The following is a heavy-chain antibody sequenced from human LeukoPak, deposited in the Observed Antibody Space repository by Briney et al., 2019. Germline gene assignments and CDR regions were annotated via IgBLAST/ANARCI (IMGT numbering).Heavy chain of an antibody. CDR3: AGSSGGEFDY. V-gene: IGHV3-23*01. CDR1: GFTFSSYA. D-gene: IGHD6-19*01. CDR2: ISGSGGST. Sequence: GGTLRLSCAASGFTFSSYAMSWVRQAPGKGLEWVSAISGSGGSTYYADSVKGRFTISRDNSKNTLYLQMNSLRVEDTAVYYCAGSSGGEFDYWGQGTLVTVSS. J-gene: IGHJ4*02.